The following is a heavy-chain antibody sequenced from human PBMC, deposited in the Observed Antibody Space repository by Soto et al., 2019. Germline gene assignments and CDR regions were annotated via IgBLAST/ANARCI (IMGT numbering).Heavy chain of an antibody. CDR2: VGYSGTT. J-gene: IGHJ4*01. CDR1: GGSISSYD. Sequence: PSEALSLTCTVAGGSISSYDWNWIRQPPGKGLEGSGYVGYSGTTNYNPSLKSRVTIALDTSKNQFSLNLSSVTAADTAMSYCARAFDYSSSGYSEFDYWGQGIVVTVSS. CDR3: ARAFDYSSSGYSEFDY. V-gene: IGHV4-59*01. D-gene: IGHD3-22*01.